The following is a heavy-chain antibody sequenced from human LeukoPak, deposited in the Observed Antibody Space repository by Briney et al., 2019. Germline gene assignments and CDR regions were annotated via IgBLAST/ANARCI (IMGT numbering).Heavy chain of an antibody. CDR2: IYTSGST. D-gene: IGHD1-1*01. Sequence: SETLSLTCTVFGGSIGSGSYYWSWIRQPAGKGLEWIGRIYTSGSTNYNPSLKSRVTISVDTSKNQFSLKLSSVTAADTAVYYCARGGNWNGLFDYWGQGTLVTVSS. J-gene: IGHJ4*02. CDR3: ARGGNWNGLFDY. V-gene: IGHV4-61*02. CDR1: GGSIGSGSYY.